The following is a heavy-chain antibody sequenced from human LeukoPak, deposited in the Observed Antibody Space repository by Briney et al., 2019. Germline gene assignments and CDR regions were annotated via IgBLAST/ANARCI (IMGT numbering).Heavy chain of an antibody. Sequence: GSLRLSCAASGFTVSSNYMSWVRQAPGKGLEWVSVIYSGDNTYYADSVKGRFTISRDISKNTLYLQMNSLRAEDTAVYYCARDLGYGDPYFDYWGQGTLVTVSS. J-gene: IGHJ4*02. CDR1: GFTVSSNY. D-gene: IGHD4-17*01. CDR3: ARDLGYGDPYFDY. V-gene: IGHV3-66*01. CDR2: IYSGDNT.